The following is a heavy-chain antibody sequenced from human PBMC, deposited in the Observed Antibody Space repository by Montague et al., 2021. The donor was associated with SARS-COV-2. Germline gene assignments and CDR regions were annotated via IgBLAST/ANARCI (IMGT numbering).Heavy chain of an antibody. J-gene: IGHJ4*02. D-gene: IGHD3-10*01. CDR1: GDSVSVKSPA. V-gene: IGHV6-1*01. CDR2: SHLMLKKNN. CDR3: ARAGSLGNFDY. Sequence: CAISGDSVSVKSPARNSDEHTSELQSRRQLVSHLMLKKNNDYAVSVKSRVTINPDTSKNQFSLQLNSVTPEDSAVYYCARAGSLGNFDYWGQGTLVTVSS.